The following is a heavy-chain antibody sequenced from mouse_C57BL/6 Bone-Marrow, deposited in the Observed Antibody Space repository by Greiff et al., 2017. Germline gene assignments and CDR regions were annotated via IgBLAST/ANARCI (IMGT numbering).Heavy chain of an antibody. J-gene: IGHJ2*01. CDR2: INPSSGYT. CDR1: GYTFTSYT. CDR3: ARGSMITRYFDY. D-gene: IGHD2-4*01. Sequence: VQLQQSGAELARPGASVKMSCKASGYTFTSYTMHWVKQRPGQGLEWIGYINPSSGYTKYNQKFKDKATLTADKSSSTAYMQLSRLTSEDSAVYYCARGSMITRYFDYWGQGTTLTVSS. V-gene: IGHV1-4*01.